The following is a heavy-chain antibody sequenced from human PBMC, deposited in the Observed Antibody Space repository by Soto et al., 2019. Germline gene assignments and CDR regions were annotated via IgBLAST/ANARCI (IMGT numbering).Heavy chain of an antibody. CDR3: AKGGGKGSYYYYGMDV. CDR2: ISGSGGST. Sequence: HPGGSLRLSCAASGFTFSSYAMSWVRQAPGKGLEWVSSISGSGGSTYYADSVKGRFTISRDNSKNTLSLQMNSLRAEDTAVYYCAKGGGKGSYYYYGMDVWGQGTTVTVSS. J-gene: IGHJ6*02. V-gene: IGHV3-23*01. CDR1: GFTFSSYA. D-gene: IGHD2-15*01.